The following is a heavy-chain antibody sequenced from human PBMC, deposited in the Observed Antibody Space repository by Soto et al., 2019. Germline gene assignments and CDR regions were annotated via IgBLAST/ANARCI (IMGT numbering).Heavy chain of an antibody. CDR1: GFTFSSYA. D-gene: IGHD1-1*01. CDR3: ARESRRIRYGFDY. CDR2: ISYDGSNK. J-gene: IGHJ4*02. V-gene: IGHV3-30-3*01. Sequence: GGSLRLSCAASGFTFSSYATHWVRQAPGKGLEWVAVISYDGSNKYYADSVKGRFTISRDNSKNTLYLQMNSLRAEDTAVYYCARESRRIRYGFDYWGQGTLVTVSS.